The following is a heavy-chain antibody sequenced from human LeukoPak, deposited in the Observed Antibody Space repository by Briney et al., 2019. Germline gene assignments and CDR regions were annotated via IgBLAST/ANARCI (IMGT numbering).Heavy chain of an antibody. Sequence: PSETLSLTCTVSGGSIGSYYWSWIRQPPGKGLEWIGRIYTSGSTNYNPSLKSRVTMSVDTSKNQFSLKLSSVTAADTAVYDCASRTTVTTSGAFDIWGQGTMVTVSS. CDR3: ASRTTVTTSGAFDI. D-gene: IGHD4-17*01. CDR2: IYTSGST. CDR1: GGSIGSYY. J-gene: IGHJ3*02. V-gene: IGHV4-4*07.